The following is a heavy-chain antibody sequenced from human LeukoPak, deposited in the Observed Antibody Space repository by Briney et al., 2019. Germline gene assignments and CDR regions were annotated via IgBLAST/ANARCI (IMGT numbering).Heavy chain of an antibody. D-gene: IGHD3-16*02. CDR1: GYTFTSYG. Sequence: ASVKVSFKASGYTFTSYGISWVRQAPGQGLEGMGWISAYNGNTNYAQKLQGRVTMTTDTSTSTAYMELRSLRSDDTAVYYCARAGPRDPVYDYVWGSYRSYYFDYWGQGTLVTVSS. V-gene: IGHV1-18*01. CDR2: ISAYNGNT. J-gene: IGHJ4*02. CDR3: ARAGPRDPVYDYVWGSYRSYYFDY.